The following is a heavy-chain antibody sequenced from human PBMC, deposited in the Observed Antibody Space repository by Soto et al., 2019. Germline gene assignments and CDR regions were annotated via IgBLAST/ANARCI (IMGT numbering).Heavy chain of an antibody. D-gene: IGHD6-6*01. CDR1: GDSISRGGYS. CDR2: IYDSGST. Sequence: QLQLQESGSGLVRPSQTLSLTCAVSGDSISRGGYSWTWIRQPPGKALEWIGNIYDSGSTSYNPSLKSRVTMSVDPSKNQFSLSLTSVTAADTAVYFCARGSSSYYDYGMDVWGQGTTVTVSS. J-gene: IGHJ6*02. V-gene: IGHV4-30-2*01. CDR3: ARGSSSYYDYGMDV.